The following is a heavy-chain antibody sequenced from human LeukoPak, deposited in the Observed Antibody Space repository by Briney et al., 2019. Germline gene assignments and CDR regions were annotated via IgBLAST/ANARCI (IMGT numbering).Heavy chain of an antibody. CDR3: ASAAGPFDN. CDR1: GLIFNTYG. Sequence: PGGSLRLSCVASGLIFNTYGMHWVRQAPGKGLEWVAVIWFDGSIKYYADSVKGRFTISRDNSKNTLYLQMNSLRDEDTALYYCASAAGPFDNWGQGDRLTVSS. V-gene: IGHV3-33*01. D-gene: IGHD6-19*01. J-gene: IGHJ4*02. CDR2: IWFDGSIK.